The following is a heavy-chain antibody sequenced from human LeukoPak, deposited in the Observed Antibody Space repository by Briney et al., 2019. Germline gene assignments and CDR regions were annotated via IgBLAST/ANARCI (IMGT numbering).Heavy chain of an antibody. CDR1: GGSFSGYF. V-gene: IGHV4-34*01. CDR3: VSAYDFWSASRGYFDY. D-gene: IGHD3-3*01. CDR2: INHCGST. J-gene: IGHJ4*02. Sequence: SETLSLTCAVYGGSFSGYFWSWIRQPPGKGLECIGEINHCGSTSYNPSLKSRITISVDTSKNSFSLWMSSATAADTAIYYCVSAYDFWSASRGYFDYWGLGTMVTVSS.